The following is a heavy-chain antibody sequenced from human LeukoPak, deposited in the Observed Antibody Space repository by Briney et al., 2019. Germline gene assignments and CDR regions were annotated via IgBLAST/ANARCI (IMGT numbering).Heavy chain of an antibody. CDR1: GYTFTGYC. CDR2: INPNSGGT. Sequence: ASVKVSCKASGYTFTGYCMHWVRQAPGQGLEWMGWINPNSGGTNYAQKFQGRVTMTRDTSISTAYMELSRLRSDDTAVYYCARGLSRGVDYDSSGYYYQNAGFDYWGQGTLVTVSS. CDR3: ARGLSRGVDYDSSGYYYQNAGFDY. V-gene: IGHV1-2*02. D-gene: IGHD3-22*01. J-gene: IGHJ4*02.